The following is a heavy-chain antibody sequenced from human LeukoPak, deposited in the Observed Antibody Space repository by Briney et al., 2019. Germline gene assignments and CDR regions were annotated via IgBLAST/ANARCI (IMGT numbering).Heavy chain of an antibody. D-gene: IGHD2-15*01. J-gene: IGHJ3*02. V-gene: IGHV1-2*06. CDR1: GYTFTGYY. Sequence: GASVQVSCKASGYTFTGYYMHWVRQPPGQGLEWMGRINPNSGGTTYAQKFQGRVTMTRDTSTSTAYVELTRLSSDDTAVYYCARDQDIVVVVAATGAFDIWGQGTMVTVSS. CDR3: ARDQDIVVVVAATGAFDI. CDR2: INPNSGGT.